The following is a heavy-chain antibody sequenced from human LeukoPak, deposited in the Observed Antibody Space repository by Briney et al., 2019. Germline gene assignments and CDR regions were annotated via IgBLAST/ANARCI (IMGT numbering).Heavy chain of an antibody. J-gene: IGHJ3*02. D-gene: IGHD6-19*01. Sequence: SEALSLTCTVSGGSIIDSTYYWAWIRQPPGKGLEWVGIIYDTGTTYYNPSLKSRVTVSVDTSKNQFSPQLSSVTAADTAVYYCARRNDSGGHWAFDIWGQGTMVTVSS. CDR3: ARRNDSGGHWAFDI. CDR1: GGSIIDSTYY. CDR2: IYDTGTT. V-gene: IGHV4-39*01.